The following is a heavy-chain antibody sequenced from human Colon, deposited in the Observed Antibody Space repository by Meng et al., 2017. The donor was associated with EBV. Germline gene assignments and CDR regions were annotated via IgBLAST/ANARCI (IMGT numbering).Heavy chain of an antibody. V-gene: IGHV7-4-1*02. Sequence: HVQLVQSGSELKKPEVSMKVSCKASGFTFVSYTLNWVRQAPGQGLEWMGWINTNTGNPTYAQGFTGRFVFSLDTSVSTAYLQISSLKAEDTAMYYCARDDNGAPDYWGQGTLVTVSS. CDR1: GFTFVSYT. CDR2: INTNTGNP. CDR3: ARDDNGAPDY. D-gene: IGHD1-14*01. J-gene: IGHJ4*02.